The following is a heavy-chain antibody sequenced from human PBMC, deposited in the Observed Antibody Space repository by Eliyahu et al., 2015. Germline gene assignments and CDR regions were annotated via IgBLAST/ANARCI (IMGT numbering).Heavy chain of an antibody. CDR3: SFPSYWDFDI. CDR1: GPTLXNYA. D-gene: IGHD2/OR15-2a*01. V-gene: IGHV1-69*01. Sequence: HVQLVQSGAEVKKPGSSVKVSCKASGPTLXNYAVAWVRQAPGQGLDWMGGFNPTFATAHYAQKFLGRVTITADASRTTFYMELTRLRSEDTAIYYCSFPSYWDFDIWGRGTLVTVSS. J-gene: IGHJ2*01. CDR2: FNPTFATA.